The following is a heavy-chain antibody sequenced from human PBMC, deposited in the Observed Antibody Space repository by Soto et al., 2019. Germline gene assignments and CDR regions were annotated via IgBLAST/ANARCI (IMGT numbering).Heavy chain of an antibody. CDR3: ARGSEQQPLVAPPWFDP. Sequence: EVQLVESGGGLVKPGGSLRLSCAASGFTFSSYSMNWVRQAPGKGLEWVSSISSSSSYIYYADSVKGRFTISRDNAKNSLYLQMNSLRAEDTAVYYCARGSEQQPLVAPPWFDPWGQGTLVTVSS. CDR1: GFTFSSYS. CDR2: ISSSSSYI. D-gene: IGHD6-13*01. V-gene: IGHV3-21*01. J-gene: IGHJ5*02.